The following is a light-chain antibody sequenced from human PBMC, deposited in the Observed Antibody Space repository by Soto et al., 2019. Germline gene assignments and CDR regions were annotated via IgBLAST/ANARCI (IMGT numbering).Light chain of an antibody. CDR1: QNINNW. Sequence: DIQMTQSHSTLSASVGDRVTITCRASQNINNWLAWYQQKPGKAPKLLIFDAFSLQTGVSSRFSGSGSGTEFALTISSLQPEDFATYYCQQYHTFHSFGQGTRLEIK. V-gene: IGKV1-5*01. CDR2: DAF. J-gene: IGKJ2*03. CDR3: QQYHTFHS.